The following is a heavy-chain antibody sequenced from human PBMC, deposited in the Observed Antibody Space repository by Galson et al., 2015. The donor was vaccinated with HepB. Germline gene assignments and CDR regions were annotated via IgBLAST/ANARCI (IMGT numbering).Heavy chain of an antibody. CDR1: GYTFTGYY. V-gene: IGHV1-2*02. CDR3: TGDRAGTGLQPFDY. Sequence: SVKVSCKASGYTFTGYYVHWLRQAPGQGLEWVGSINPNSGDTDYAQKFQGRVTMTRDTSISIAYMDLSSLRSDDTAIYYCTGDRAGTGLQPFDYWGQGTLVTVTS. CDR2: INPNSGDT. D-gene: IGHD1-1*01. J-gene: IGHJ4*02.